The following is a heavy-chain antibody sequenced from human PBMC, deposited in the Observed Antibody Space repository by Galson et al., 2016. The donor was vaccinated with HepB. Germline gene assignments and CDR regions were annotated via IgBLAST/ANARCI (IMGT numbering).Heavy chain of an antibody. CDR1: GFTFTTYG. J-gene: IGHJ6*03. CDR2: ISGSGGYT. D-gene: IGHD3-10*01. Sequence: SLRLSCAASGFTFTTYGMSWVRQAPGKGLEWVAFISGSGGYTNYADSVKGRFTISRDNSKNTVYLLMNSLRAEDTALYYCAKDGSQTAGYMDVWGQGTPVTVPS. V-gene: IGHV3-23*01. CDR3: AKDGSQTAGYMDV.